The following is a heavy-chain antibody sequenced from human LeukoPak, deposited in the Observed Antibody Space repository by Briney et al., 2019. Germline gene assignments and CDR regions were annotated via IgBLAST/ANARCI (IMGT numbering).Heavy chain of an antibody. V-gene: IGHV1-18*01. CDR3: ARDWGTGGDYEPSPYTFDY. Sequence: EASVKVSCKASGYTFTSYGISWVRQAPGQGLEWMGWISAYNGNTNYAQKLQGRVTMTTDTSTSTAYMELRSLRSDDTAVYYCARDWGTGGDYEPSPYTFDYWGQGTLVTVSS. CDR1: GYTFTSYG. J-gene: IGHJ4*02. D-gene: IGHD2-8*02. CDR2: ISAYNGNT.